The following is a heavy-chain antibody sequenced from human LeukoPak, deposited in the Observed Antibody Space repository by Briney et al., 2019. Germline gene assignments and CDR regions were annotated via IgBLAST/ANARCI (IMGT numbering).Heavy chain of an antibody. Sequence: ASVKVSCKASGYTFTSYYMHWVRQAPGQGLEWMGIIDPSGGSTSYAQKLQGRVTMTRDTSTSTVYMELSSLRSEDTAVYYCARDRPRVLVPAPLYGMDVWGQGTTVTVSS. J-gene: IGHJ6*02. D-gene: IGHD2-2*01. CDR1: GYTFTSYY. CDR3: ARDRPRVLVPAPLYGMDV. CDR2: IDPSGGST. V-gene: IGHV1-46*04.